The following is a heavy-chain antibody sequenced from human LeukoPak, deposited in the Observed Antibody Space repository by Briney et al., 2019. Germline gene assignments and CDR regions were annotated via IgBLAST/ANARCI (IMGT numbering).Heavy chain of an antibody. D-gene: IGHD3-3*01. J-gene: IGHJ6*02. CDR1: GFTFSSYA. V-gene: IGHV3-23*01. CDR2: ISASGATT. CDR3: AKGFLRYDPYYYAMDV. Sequence: GGSQRLSCAASGFTFSSYAMNWVRQAPGKGLEWVSVISASGATTHYADSVKGRFTISRDNSKNTLDLQMSSLRAEDTAVYYCAKGFLRYDPYYYAMDVWGPGTTVTVSS.